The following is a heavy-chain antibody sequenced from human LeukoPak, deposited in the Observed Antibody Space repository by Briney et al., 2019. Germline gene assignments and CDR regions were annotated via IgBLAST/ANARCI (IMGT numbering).Heavy chain of an antibody. J-gene: IGHJ6*03. CDR3: ARHFHSSGWYYYYYMDA. CDR2: INHSGST. CDR1: GGSFSGYY. D-gene: IGHD6-19*01. Sequence: SETLSLTCAVYGGSFSGYYWSWLRQPPGKGLEWIGEINHSGSTNYNPSLKSRVTISVDTSKNQFSLKLSSVTAADTAVYYCARHFHSSGWYYYYYMDAWGKGTTVTISS. V-gene: IGHV4-34*01.